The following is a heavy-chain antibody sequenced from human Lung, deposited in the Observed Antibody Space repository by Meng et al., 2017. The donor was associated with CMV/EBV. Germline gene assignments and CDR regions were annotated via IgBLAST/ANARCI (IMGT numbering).Heavy chain of an antibody. J-gene: IGHJ6*02. CDR1: GFIFDDYA. V-gene: IGHV3-21*01. CDR3: AKDHYDSWSGYYLYYCYGMDV. CDR2: ISSSSSYI. D-gene: IGHD3-3*01. Sequence: GGSLRPXXAAFGFIFDDYAMLWVRQAPGKGLGWVSSISSSSSYIYYADSVKGRFTIYRDNAKNSLYLQMNSLRAKDTAVYDVAKDHYDSWSGYYLYYCYGMDVWGQGXTVTVSS.